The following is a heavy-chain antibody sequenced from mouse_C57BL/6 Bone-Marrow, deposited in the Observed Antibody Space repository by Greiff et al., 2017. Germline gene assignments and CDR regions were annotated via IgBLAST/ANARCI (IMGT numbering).Heavy chain of an antibody. Sequence: QVQLQQSGPELVTPGASVKLSCKASGYTFTSYDINWVKQRPGQGLEWIGWIYPRDGSTKYNEQFKGKATLNVDTYSSTPYMELHSLTSEDSAVYFCASPWGYFDYWGQGTTLTVSS. CDR3: ASPWGYFDY. CDR2: IYPRDGST. CDR1: GYTFTSYD. V-gene: IGHV1-85*01. J-gene: IGHJ2*01.